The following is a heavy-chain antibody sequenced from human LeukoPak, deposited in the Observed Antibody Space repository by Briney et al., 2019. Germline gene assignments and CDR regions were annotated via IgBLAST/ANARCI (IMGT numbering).Heavy chain of an antibody. CDR3: ARRGRARYYYDSSGYYHFDY. D-gene: IGHD3-22*01. CDR2: IYPGDSDT. CDR1: GYSFTSYW. V-gene: IGHV5-51*01. J-gene: IGHJ4*02. Sequence: GESLKISCKGSGYSFTSYWIGWVRQMPGKGLEWMGTIYPGDSDTRYSPSFQGQVTISADKSISTAYLQWSSLKASDTAMYYCARRGRARYYYDSSGYYHFDYWGQGTLVTVSS.